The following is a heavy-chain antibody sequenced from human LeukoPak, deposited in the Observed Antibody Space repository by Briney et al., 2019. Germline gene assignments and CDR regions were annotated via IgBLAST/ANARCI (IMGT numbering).Heavy chain of an antibody. V-gene: IGHV4-4*02. CDR2: IYHSGST. J-gene: IGHJ4*02. D-gene: IGHD6-19*01. CDR1: GGSISSSNW. Sequence: PSGTLSLTCAVSGGSISSSNWWSWVRQPPGKGLEWIGEIYHSGSTSYNPSLKSRVTISVDKSKNQFSLKLSSVTAADTAVYYCARAVAGRGTYYFDYWGQGTLVTVSS. CDR3: ARAVAGRGTYYFDY.